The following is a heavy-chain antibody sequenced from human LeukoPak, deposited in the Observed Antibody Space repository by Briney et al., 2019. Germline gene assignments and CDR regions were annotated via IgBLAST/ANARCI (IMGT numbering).Heavy chain of an antibody. D-gene: IGHD1-7*01. Sequence: GGSLRLSCAASGFTFSDYTMDWVRQAPGKGLEWVSSIGGSGDSIYYADSVKGRFTISRDNAKNSLDLQMNSLRAEDTAVYYCARDRNWNYDYWGQGTLVTVSS. CDR1: GFTFSDYT. J-gene: IGHJ4*02. CDR3: ARDRNWNYDY. CDR2: IGGSGDSI. V-gene: IGHV3-21*01.